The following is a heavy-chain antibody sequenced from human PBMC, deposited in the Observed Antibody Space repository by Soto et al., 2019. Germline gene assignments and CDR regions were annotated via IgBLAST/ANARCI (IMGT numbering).Heavy chain of an antibody. CDR2: ISGSGSST. D-gene: IGHD3-10*01. V-gene: IGHV3-23*01. CDR1: GFTFSSYA. CDR3: AKAGAIGSGSYYGDY. J-gene: IGHJ4*02. Sequence: EVQLLESGGGLVQPGGFLRLSCAASGFTFSSYAMTWVRQAPGKGLEWVSAISGSGSSTYYADSVKGRFTISKDNSKSTLYLQMNSLSLDATATYYCAKAGAIGSGSYYGDYWGQGTLVTVSS.